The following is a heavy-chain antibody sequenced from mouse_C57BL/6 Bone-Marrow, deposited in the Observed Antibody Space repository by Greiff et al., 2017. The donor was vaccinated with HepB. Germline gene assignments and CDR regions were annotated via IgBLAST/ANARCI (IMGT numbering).Heavy chain of an antibody. J-gene: IGHJ3*01. CDR1: GYTSTSYG. Sequence: VQLQQSGAELARPGASVKLSCKASGYTSTSYGISWVKQRTGQGLEWIGEIYPRSGNTYYNEKFKGKATLTADKSSSTAYMELRSLTSEDSAVYFCARCYYYGSWFAYWGQGTLVTVSA. CDR3: ARCYYYGSWFAY. CDR2: IYPRSGNT. V-gene: IGHV1-81*01. D-gene: IGHD1-1*01.